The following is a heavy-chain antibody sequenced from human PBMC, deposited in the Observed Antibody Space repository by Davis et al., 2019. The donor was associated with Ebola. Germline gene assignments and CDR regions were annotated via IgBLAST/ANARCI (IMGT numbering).Heavy chain of an antibody. CDR2: ISSSSSYI. J-gene: IGHJ6*02. V-gene: IGHV3-21*01. CDR3: AREIGSSSIFYYYYGMDV. CDR1: GFTFSSYS. D-gene: IGHD6-6*01. Sequence: GESLKISCAASGFTFSSYSMNWFRQAPGKGLEWVSSISSSSSYIYYADSVKGRFTISRDNAKNTLYLQMNSLRAEDTAVYYCAREIGSSSIFYYYYGMDVWGQGTTVTVSS.